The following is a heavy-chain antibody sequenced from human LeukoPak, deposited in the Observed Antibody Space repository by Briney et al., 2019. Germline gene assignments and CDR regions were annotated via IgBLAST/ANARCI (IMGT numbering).Heavy chain of an antibody. CDR2: IYYSGST. J-gene: IGHJ4*02. D-gene: IGHD6-19*01. Sequence: SETLSLTCTVSGGSISSYYWSWIRQPPGKALEWIGYIYYSGSTNYNPSLKSRVTISVDTTKNQFSLKLSSVTAADTAVYYCARAQAGPRTFDYWGQGTLVTVSS. CDR3: ARAQAGPRTFDY. V-gene: IGHV4-59*01. CDR1: GGSISSYY.